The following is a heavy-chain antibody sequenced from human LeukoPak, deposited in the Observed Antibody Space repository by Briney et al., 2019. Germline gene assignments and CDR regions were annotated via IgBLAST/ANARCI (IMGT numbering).Heavy chain of an antibody. CDR3: ARSGYSYLGRGYGMDV. CDR2: ISSSSSYI. J-gene: IGHJ6*02. CDR1: GFTFSSYS. D-gene: IGHD5-18*01. V-gene: IGHV3-21*01. Sequence: KPGGSLRLSCAASGFTFSSYSMNWVRQAPGKGLEWVSSISSSSSYIYYADSVKGRFTISRDNAKNSLYLQMNSLRAEDTAVYYCARSGYSYLGRGYGMDVWGQGTTVTVSS.